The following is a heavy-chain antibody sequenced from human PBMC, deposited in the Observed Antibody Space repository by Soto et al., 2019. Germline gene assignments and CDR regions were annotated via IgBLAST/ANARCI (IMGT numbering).Heavy chain of an antibody. CDR2: INHSGIT. J-gene: IGHJ2*01. CDR1: GGSFSGYY. Sequence: SETLSLTCAFYGGSFSGYYWSWIRQPPGKGLEWIGEINHSGITNFNPSLKSRVSIPVDTSKKQFSLKLSSVTAADTAVYYCAAHLKTTVTAYWYFDLWGRGTLVTVSS. CDR3: AAHLKTTVTAYWYFDL. V-gene: IGHV4-34*01. D-gene: IGHD4-17*01.